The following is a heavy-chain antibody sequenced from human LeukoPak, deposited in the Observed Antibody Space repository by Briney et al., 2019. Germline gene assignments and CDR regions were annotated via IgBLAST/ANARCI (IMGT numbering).Heavy chain of an antibody. J-gene: IGHJ3*02. V-gene: IGHV3-48*02. CDR2: INSRSSAI. D-gene: IGHD6-13*01. CDR1: GFTFSSYS. Sequence: PGGSLRLSCAASGFTFSSYSMNWGRQAPGKGLEWVSYINSRSSAIFYADSVKGRFTTSRDNAKNSVYLQMNSLRDEDTAVYYCAGEPAAADDAFDIWGQGTMVTVSS. CDR3: AGEPAAADDAFDI.